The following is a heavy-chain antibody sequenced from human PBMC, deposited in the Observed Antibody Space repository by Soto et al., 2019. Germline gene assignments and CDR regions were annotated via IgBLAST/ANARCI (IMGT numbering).Heavy chain of an antibody. V-gene: IGHV3-23*01. J-gene: IGHJ6*02. D-gene: IGHD6-13*01. CDR1: GFTFSSYA. CDR3: ANGQQLAIYYYYYGMDV. CDR2: ISGSGGST. Sequence: PGGSLRLSCAASGFTFSSYAMSWVRQAPGKGLEWVSAISGSGGSTYYADSVKGRFTTSRDNSKNTLYLQMNSLRAEDAAVYYCANGQQLAIYYYYYGMDVWGQGTTVTVSS.